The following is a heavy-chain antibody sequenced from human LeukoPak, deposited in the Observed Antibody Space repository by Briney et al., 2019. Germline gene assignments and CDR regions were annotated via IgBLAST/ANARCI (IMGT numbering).Heavy chain of an antibody. J-gene: IGHJ4*02. CDR2: VNGDGSST. D-gene: IGHD3-22*01. CDR1: GFSLSSYW. V-gene: IGHV3-74*01. Sequence: GGSLRLSCTASGFSLSSYWMHWVRQAPGKGLVWVSRVNGDGSSTNYADSVKGRFTISRDNAKNSLYLQMNSLRAEDTAVYYCARDQDRGYYYPFDYWGQGTLVTVSS. CDR3: ARDQDRGYYYPFDY.